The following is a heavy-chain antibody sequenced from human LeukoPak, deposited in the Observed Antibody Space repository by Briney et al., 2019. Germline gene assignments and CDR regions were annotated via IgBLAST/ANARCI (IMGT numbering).Heavy chain of an antibody. J-gene: IGHJ6*02. Sequence: GGSLRLSCAASGFTFSSYAMHWVRQAPGKGLEWVAVISYDGSNKYYADSVKGRFTISRDNSKNTLYLQMNSLRAEDTAVYYCARVSGYDFWSGYLRGYYYYGMDVWGQGTTVTVSS. CDR3: ARVSGYDFWSGYLRGYYYYGMDV. D-gene: IGHD3-3*01. CDR1: GFTFSSYA. CDR2: ISYDGSNK. V-gene: IGHV3-30-3*01.